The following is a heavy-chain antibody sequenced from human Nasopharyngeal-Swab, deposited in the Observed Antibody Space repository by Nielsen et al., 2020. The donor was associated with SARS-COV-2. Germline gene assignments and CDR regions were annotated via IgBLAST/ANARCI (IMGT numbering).Heavy chain of an antibody. Sequence: GESLKISCAASGFTFSSYNMNWVRQAPGKGLEWVSAISGSGGSTYYADSVKGRFTISRDNSKNTLYLQMNSLRAEDTAVYYCAKDWGVRELDYWGQGTLVTVSS. D-gene: IGHD3-10*01. J-gene: IGHJ4*02. CDR2: ISGSGGST. CDR3: AKDWGVRELDY. V-gene: IGHV3-23*01. CDR1: GFTFSSYN.